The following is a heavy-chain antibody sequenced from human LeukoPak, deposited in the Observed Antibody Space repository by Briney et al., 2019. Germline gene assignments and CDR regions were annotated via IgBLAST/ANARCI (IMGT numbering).Heavy chain of an antibody. CDR1: GGSVSSGSYY. CDR2: IYYSGST. D-gene: IGHD3-10*01. CDR3: GRDPLWCGTSPYFDY. Sequence: SETLSLTCTVSGGSVSSGSYYWSWIRQPPGAGLEWIGYIYYSGSTNYNPSLNSRVTISVDTSKNQFSLKLSSVTAADTAVYYCGRDPLWCGTSPYFDYWGQGTLVTVSS. V-gene: IGHV4-61*01. J-gene: IGHJ4*02.